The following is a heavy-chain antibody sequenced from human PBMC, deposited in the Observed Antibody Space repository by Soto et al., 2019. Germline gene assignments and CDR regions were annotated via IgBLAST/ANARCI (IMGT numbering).Heavy chain of an antibody. J-gene: IGHJ6*02. V-gene: IGHV3-48*03. CDR1: GFTFSSYE. CDR2: ISSSGSTI. Sequence: PGGSLRLSCAASGFTFSSYEMNWVRQAPGKGLEWVSYISSSGSTIYYADSVKGRFTISRDNAKNSLYLQMNSLRAEDTAVYYCAREGQQLVPLYYYYYGMDVWGQGTTVTVSS. CDR3: AREGQQLVPLYYYYYGMDV. D-gene: IGHD6-13*01.